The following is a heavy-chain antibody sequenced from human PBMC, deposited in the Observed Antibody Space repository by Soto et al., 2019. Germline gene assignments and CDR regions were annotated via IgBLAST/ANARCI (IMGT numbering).Heavy chain of an antibody. CDR3: AREAVLRYFDWLPDWFDP. V-gene: IGHV4-34*01. CDR1: GGSFSGYY. D-gene: IGHD3-9*01. J-gene: IGHJ5*02. Sequence: PSETLSLTCAVYGGSFSGYYWSWIRQPPGKGLKWIGEINHSGSTNYNPSLKSRVTISVDTSKNQFSLKLSSVTAADTAVYYCAREAVLRYFDWLPDWFDPWGQGTLVTVSS. CDR2: INHSGST.